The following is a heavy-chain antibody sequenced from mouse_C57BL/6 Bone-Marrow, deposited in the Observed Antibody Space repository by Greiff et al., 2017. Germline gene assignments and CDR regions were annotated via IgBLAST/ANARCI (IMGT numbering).Heavy chain of an antibody. CDR1: GFTFSDYY. Sequence: EVQVVESEGGLVQPGGSMKLSCTASGFTFSDYYMAWVRQVPEKGLEWVANINYDGSSTYYLDSLKSRFIISRDNAKNILYLQMSSLKSEDTATYYCAREDYYGSSYWYFDVWGTGTTVTVSS. CDR2: INYDGSST. D-gene: IGHD1-1*01. V-gene: IGHV5-16*01. J-gene: IGHJ1*03. CDR3: AREDYYGSSYWYFDV.